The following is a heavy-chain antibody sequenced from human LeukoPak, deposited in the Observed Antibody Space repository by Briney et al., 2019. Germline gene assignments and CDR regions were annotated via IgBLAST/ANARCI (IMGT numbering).Heavy chain of an antibody. J-gene: IGHJ4*02. V-gene: IGHV4-38-2*02. D-gene: IGHD3-10*01. CDR1: GYSISSGYY. Sequence: SETLSLTCTVSGYSISSGYYWGWVRQPPGKGLEWIGSIYHSGSTYYNPSLKSRVTISGDTSKNQFSLKLSSVTAADTAVYYCARTRYYYNSRSYGAPYYFDYWGQGTLVTVSS. CDR3: ARTRYYYNSRSYGAPYYFDY. CDR2: IYHSGST.